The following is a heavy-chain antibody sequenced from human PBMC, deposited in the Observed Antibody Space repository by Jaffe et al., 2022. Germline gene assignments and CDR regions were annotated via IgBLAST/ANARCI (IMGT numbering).Heavy chain of an antibody. CDR2: INHSGST. Sequence: QVQLQQWGAGLLKPSETLSLTCAVYGGSFSGYYWSWIRQPPGKGLEWIGEINHSGSTNYNPSLKSRVTISVDTSKNQFSLKLSSVTAADTAVYYCARVFAYPRPWRLYIWGSYRRDAFDIWGQGTMVTVSS. V-gene: IGHV4-34*01. D-gene: IGHD3-16*02. J-gene: IGHJ3*02. CDR1: GGSFSGYY. CDR3: ARVFAYPRPWRLYIWGSYRRDAFDI.